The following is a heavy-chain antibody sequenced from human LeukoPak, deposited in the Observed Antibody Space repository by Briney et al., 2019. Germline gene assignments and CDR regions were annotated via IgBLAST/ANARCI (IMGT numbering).Heavy chain of an antibody. D-gene: IGHD6-19*01. CDR3: AKDRLVDY. V-gene: IGHV3-23*01. CDR2: ISDSGGST. Sequence: GGSLRLSCAASGFTFSNYAMNWVRQAPGEGLEWVSGISDSGGSTYYTDSVKGRFTISRDNSKNTLYLQMNSLRAEDTAVYYCAKDRLVDYWGQGTLVTISS. J-gene: IGHJ4*02. CDR1: GFTFSNYA.